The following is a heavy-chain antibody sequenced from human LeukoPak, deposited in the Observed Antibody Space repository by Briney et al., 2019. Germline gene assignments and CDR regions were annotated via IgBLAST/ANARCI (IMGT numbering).Heavy chain of an antibody. D-gene: IGHD3-22*01. J-gene: IGHJ3*02. Sequence: GASVKVSCKASGYTFTSYDINWVRQATGQGLEWMGWMNPNSGNTGYAQKFQGRVTMTRDMSTSTVYMELSSLRSEDTAVYYCARTYGAYYYDSSGYPAAFDIWGQGTMVTVSS. CDR1: GYTFTSYD. V-gene: IGHV1-8*01. CDR3: ARTYGAYYYDSSGYPAAFDI. CDR2: MNPNSGNT.